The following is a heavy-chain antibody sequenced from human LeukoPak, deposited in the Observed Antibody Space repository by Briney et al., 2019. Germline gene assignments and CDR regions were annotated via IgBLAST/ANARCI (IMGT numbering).Heavy chain of an antibody. CDR2: IYYSGST. D-gene: IGHD6-13*01. CDR3: ASLIPYSSRINDY. J-gene: IGHJ4*02. CDR1: GGSISSSSYY. V-gene: IGHV4-39*01. Sequence: PSETLSLTRTVSGGSISSSSYYWGWIRQPPGKGLEWIGSIYYSGSTYYNPSLKSRVTISVDTSKNQFSLKLSSVTAADTAVYYCASLIPYSSRINDYWGQETLVTVSS.